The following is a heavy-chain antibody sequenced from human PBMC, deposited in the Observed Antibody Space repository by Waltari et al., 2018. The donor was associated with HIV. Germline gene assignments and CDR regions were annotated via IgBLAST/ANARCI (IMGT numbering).Heavy chain of an antibody. CDR3: ARDWGVGSWTSGTFDI. J-gene: IGHJ3*02. V-gene: IGHV3-21*01. Sequence: EVQLVESGGGLVKPGGSLRLSCAASGFTFSSYSMHWVRQAPGKGLEWVSSISSSSSYIYYADSVKGRFTISRDNAKNSLYLQMNSLRAEDTAVYYCARDWGVGSWTSGTFDIWGQGTMVTVSS. CDR1: GFTFSSYS. D-gene: IGHD2-15*01. CDR2: ISSSSSYI.